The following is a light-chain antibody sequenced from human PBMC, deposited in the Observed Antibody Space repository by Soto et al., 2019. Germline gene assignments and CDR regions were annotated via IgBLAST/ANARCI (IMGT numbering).Light chain of an antibody. CDR2: DAS. J-gene: IGKJ4*01. Sequence: DSVWTQSPGTLSLSPGERATLSCRASQSVRARYLAGYQQKAGQAPRLLIYDASRRATGIPDRFSGSGSGTVFTLTISRLDPEDFAVYFCQPYGIAVTFGGGTKVEIK. CDR3: QPYGIAVT. CDR1: QSVRARY. V-gene: IGKV3-20*01.